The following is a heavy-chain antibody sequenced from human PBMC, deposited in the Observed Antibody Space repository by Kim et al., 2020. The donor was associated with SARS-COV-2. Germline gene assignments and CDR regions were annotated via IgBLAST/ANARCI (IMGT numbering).Heavy chain of an antibody. CDR2: MNPNSGNT. V-gene: IGHV1-8*01. Sequence: ASVKVSCKASGYTFTSYDINWVRQATGQGLEWMGWMNPNSGNTGYAQKFQGRVTMTRNTSISTAYMELSSLRSEYTAVYYCARPRKSRFGVYYFDYWGQGTLVTVSS. J-gene: IGHJ4*02. CDR3: ARPRKSRFGVYYFDY. CDR1: GYTFTSYD. D-gene: IGHD3-10*01.